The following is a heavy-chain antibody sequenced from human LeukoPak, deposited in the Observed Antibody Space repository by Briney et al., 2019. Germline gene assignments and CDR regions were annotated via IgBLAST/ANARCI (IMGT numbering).Heavy chain of an antibody. J-gene: IGHJ4*02. CDR3: ARRGIAAAGYDY. V-gene: IGHV4-59*08. CDR2: IYYSGAT. CDR1: GGSISSYY. D-gene: IGHD6-13*01. Sequence: PSETLCLTCTVSGGSISSYYWSWIRQPPGKGLEWIGYIYYSGATNYNPSLKSRVTILVDTSKNQFSLNLSSVTAADTAVYYCARRGIAAAGYDYWGQGTLDTVSS.